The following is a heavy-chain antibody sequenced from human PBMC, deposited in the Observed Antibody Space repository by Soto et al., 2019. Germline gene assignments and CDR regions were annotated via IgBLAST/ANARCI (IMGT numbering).Heavy chain of an antibody. Sequence: PGESLKISCKGSGYSFTSYWISWVRQMPGKGLEWMGRIDPSDSYTNYSPSFQGHVTLSADKSISTAYLQWSSPKASDTAMYYCARHYYGDYGGYYFDYWGQGTLVT. D-gene: IGHD4-17*01. CDR1: GYSFTSYW. V-gene: IGHV5-10-1*01. CDR3: ARHYYGDYGGYYFDY. CDR2: IDPSDSYT. J-gene: IGHJ4*02.